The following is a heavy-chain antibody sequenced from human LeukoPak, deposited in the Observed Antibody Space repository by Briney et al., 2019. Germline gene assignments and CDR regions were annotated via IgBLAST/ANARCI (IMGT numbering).Heavy chain of an antibody. CDR2: IYYSGST. CDR1: GGSISSSSYY. J-gene: IGHJ6*02. V-gene: IGHV4-61*05. CDR3: ARGHYYYGMDV. Sequence: SETLSLTCTVSGGSISSSSYYWGWIRQPPGQGLEWIGYIYYSGSTNYNPSLKSRVTISVDTSKNQFSLKLSSVTAADTAVYYCARGHYYYGMDVWGQGTTVTVSS.